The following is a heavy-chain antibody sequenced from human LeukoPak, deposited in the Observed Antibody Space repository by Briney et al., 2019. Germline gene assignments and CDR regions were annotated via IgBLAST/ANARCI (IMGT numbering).Heavy chain of an antibody. CDR2: ISYDGSNK. D-gene: IGHD5-18*01. V-gene: IGHV3-30-3*01. J-gene: IGHJ4*02. Sequence: GGSLRLYCAASGFTFSSYAMHWVRQAPGKGLEWVAVISYDGSNKYYADSVKGRFTISRDNSNNTLYLQMNSLRAEDTAVYYCARDRVDTAMVAWSWYFDYWGQGTLVTVSS. CDR1: GFTFSSYA. CDR3: ARDRVDTAMVAWSWYFDY.